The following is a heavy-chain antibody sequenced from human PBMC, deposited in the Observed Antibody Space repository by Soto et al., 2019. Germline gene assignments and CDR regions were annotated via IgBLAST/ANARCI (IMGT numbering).Heavy chain of an antibody. CDR1: GFTFNAYA. Sequence: QVQLVESWGGVVQPGRSLRPSCAASGFTFNAYAIHWVRQAPGKGQEWVTVISYDGSTKYYADSVKGRFSVSRDNSKNTLYLEIDSLSVEDTAVYYCARDRRTLPWTYDYWGPGTLVSVSS. D-gene: IGHD1-7*01. CDR2: ISYDGSTK. J-gene: IGHJ4*02. CDR3: ARDRRTLPWTYDY. V-gene: IGHV3-30*04.